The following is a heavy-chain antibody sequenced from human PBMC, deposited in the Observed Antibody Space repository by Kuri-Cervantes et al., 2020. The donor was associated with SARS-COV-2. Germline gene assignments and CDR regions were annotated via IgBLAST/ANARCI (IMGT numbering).Heavy chain of an antibody. CDR2: IDWDDDK. J-gene: IGHJ4*02. CDR1: GFSLSTSGMC. Sequence: SGPTLVKPTQTLTLTCTFSGFSLSTSGMCVSWIRQPPGKALEWLALIDWDDDKYYSPSLKSRLTITKDTSKNQVVLTMTNMDPVDTATYYCAHRPFGLYYFDHWGQGTLVTVSS. D-gene: IGHD3-10*01. CDR3: AHRPFGLYYFDH. V-gene: IGHV2-70*12.